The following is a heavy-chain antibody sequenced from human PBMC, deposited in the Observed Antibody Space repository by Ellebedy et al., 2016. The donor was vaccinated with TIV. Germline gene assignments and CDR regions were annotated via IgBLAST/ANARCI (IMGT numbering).Heavy chain of an antibody. CDR2: TRYDGSNK. CDR3: AKDRAKYYGSGSYFGHMDV. Sequence: GGSLRLSCAASGFTFSSYGMHWVRQAPGKGLEWVAFTRYDGSNKYYADSVKGRFTISRDNAKNSLYLQMNSLRAEDMALYYCAKDRAKYYGSGSYFGHMDVWGQGTTVTVSS. J-gene: IGHJ6*02. V-gene: IGHV3-30*02. CDR1: GFTFSSYG. D-gene: IGHD3-10*01.